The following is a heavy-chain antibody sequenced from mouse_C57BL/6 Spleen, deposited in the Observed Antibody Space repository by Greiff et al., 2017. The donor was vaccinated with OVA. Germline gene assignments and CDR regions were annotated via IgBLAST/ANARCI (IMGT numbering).Heavy chain of an antibody. J-gene: IGHJ4*01. V-gene: IGHV1-7*01. D-gene: IGHD3-2*02. CDR1: GYTFTSYW. Sequence: VQLQQSGAELAKPGASVKLSCKASGYTFTSYWMHWVKQRPGQGLEWIGYINPSSGYTKYNQKFKDKATLTADKSSSTAYMQLSSLTSEDSAVYYCARQLRLSLSAMDYWGQGTSVTVSS. CDR3: ARQLRLSLSAMDY. CDR2: INPSSGYT.